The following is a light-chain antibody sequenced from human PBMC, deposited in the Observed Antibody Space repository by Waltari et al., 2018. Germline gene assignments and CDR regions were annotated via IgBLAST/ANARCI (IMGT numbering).Light chain of an antibody. CDR2: DVS. CDR1: SSDIGAYNY. Sequence: QSALTQPASVSGSPGRSITISCTGTSSDIGAYNYVSWYQQHPGKAPKLMIYDVSNRPSGVSNRFSGSKSDNTASLTISGLQADDEADYYCSSYTSTSTPVVFGGGTKLTVL. CDR3: SSYTSTSTPVV. J-gene: IGLJ2*01. V-gene: IGLV2-14*03.